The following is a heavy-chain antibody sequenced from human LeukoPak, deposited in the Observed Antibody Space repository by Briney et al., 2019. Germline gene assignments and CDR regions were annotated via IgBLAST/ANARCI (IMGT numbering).Heavy chain of an antibody. CDR3: ARQRGPLSSSGY. Sequence: ASVKVSCKASGYTFTGYYMHWVRQAPGQGLEWMGWINPNSGGTNYAQKFQGRVAMTRDTSISTAYMELSRLRSDDTAVYYCARQRGPLSSSGYWGQGTLVTVSS. CDR1: GYTFTGYY. J-gene: IGHJ4*02. D-gene: IGHD6-6*01. V-gene: IGHV1-2*02. CDR2: INPNSGGT.